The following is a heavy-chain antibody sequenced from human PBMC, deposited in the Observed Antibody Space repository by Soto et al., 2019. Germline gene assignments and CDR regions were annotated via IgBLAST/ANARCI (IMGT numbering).Heavy chain of an antibody. CDR1: GFTFSSYA. V-gene: IGHV3-30-3*01. CDR3: ARDFDY. CDR2: ISYDGSNK. J-gene: IGHJ4*02. Sequence: QVQLVESGGGVVQPGRSLRLSCAASGFTFSSYAMHWVRQAPGKGLEWVAVISYDGSNKYYADAVKGRLTISRDNSKNTLYLQMNSLRAEDTAVYYCARDFDYWGQGTLVTVSS.